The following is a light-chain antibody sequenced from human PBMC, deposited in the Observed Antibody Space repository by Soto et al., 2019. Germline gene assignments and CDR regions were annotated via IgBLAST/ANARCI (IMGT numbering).Light chain of an antibody. J-gene: IGKJ1*01. CDR1: QSVSSN. CDR2: GAS. Sequence: EIVLTQSPATLSVSPGERATLSCRASQSVSSNLAWYQQKPGQAPRLLIYGASTRATGIPARFSGSGSGKEFTLTISSLKSQDFAVYYCQHYKNWHQTFGQGTKVEIK. V-gene: IGKV3-15*01. CDR3: QHYKNWHQT.